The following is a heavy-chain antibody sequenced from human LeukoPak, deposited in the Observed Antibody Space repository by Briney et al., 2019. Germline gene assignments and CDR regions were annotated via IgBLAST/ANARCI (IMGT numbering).Heavy chain of an antibody. CDR3: VKDLGVTTAAIGY. J-gene: IGHJ4*02. Sequence: PGGSLRLSCTASGFTFNDYAMHWVRQAPGKGLEWVSGIRWNSDSIGYGDSVRGRFTISRDNAKNSLYLQMNSQRVEDTALYYCVKDLGVTTAAIGYWGQGTLVTVSS. V-gene: IGHV3-9*01. CDR1: GFTFNDYA. D-gene: IGHD2-2*01. CDR2: IRWNSDSI.